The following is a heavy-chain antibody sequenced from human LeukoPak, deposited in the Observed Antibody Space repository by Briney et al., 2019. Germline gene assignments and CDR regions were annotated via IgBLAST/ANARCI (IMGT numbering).Heavy chain of an antibody. CDR3: ARDAQWLVPEGYFYYMDV. CDR1: GFTFSRYS. CDR2: ISSRSTNI. J-gene: IGHJ6*03. Sequence: GGSLRLSCAGSGFTFSRYSMNGFPQAPGKGLERVSSISSRSTNIFYADSVKGGFTISRDNAKTSLYLQMNSLGAEDTAVYYCARDAQWLVPEGYFYYMDVWGKGTTITVSS. D-gene: IGHD6-19*01. V-gene: IGHV3-21*01.